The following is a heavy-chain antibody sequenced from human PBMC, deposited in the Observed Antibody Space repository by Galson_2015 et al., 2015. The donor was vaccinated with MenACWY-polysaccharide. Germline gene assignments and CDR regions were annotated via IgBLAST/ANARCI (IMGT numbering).Heavy chain of an antibody. CDR1: GFTFSTYW. D-gene: IGHD5-12*01. CDR2: IKSDGSST. V-gene: IGHV3-74*01. CDR3: ARGYSAYY. Sequence: LRLSCAASGFTFSTYWMHWVRQAPGKGLVWVSRIKSDGSSTNYADSVKGRFTISRDNAKNTLYLQINSLRAEDTALYYCARGYSAYYWGQGTLVTVSA. J-gene: IGHJ4*02.